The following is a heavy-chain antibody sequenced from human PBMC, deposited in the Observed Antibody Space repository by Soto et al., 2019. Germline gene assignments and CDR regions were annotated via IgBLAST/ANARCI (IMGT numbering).Heavy chain of an antibody. Sequence: GGSLRLSCAASGFTFSSYGMHWVRRAPGKGLEWAAVISYDGGNKYYADSVKGRFTISRDNSKNTLYLQMNSLRAEDTAVYYCAKVLGYWSSSSSKPEYYYYYGMDVWGQGTTVTVSS. J-gene: IGHJ6*02. V-gene: IGHV3-30*18. D-gene: IGHD2-2*01. CDR1: GFTFSSYG. CDR3: AKVLGYWSSSSSKPEYYYYYGMDV. CDR2: ISYDGGNK.